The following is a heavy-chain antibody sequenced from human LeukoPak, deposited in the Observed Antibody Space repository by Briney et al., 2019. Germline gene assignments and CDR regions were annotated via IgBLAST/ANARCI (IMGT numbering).Heavy chain of an antibody. CDR3: ARGWTGTTSKPLLDP. V-gene: IGHV3-13*01. J-gene: IGHJ5*02. D-gene: IGHD1-1*01. CDR2: IGTAGDT. CDR1: GFTFSNYD. Sequence: PGGSLRLSCAASGFTFSNYDMHWVRQATGKGLEWVSAIGTAGDTYYPGSVKGRFTISRENAKNSLYLQMNSLRAGDTAVYYCARGWTGTTSKPLLDPWGQGTLVTVSS.